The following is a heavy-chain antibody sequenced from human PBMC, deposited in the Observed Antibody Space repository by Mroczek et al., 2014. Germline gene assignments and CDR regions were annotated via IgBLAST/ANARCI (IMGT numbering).Heavy chain of an antibody. Sequence: QVQLQQWGAGLLKPSETLSLTCAVYGGSFSGYYWSWIRQPPGKGLEWIGEINHSGSTNYNPSLKSRVTISVDTSKNQFSLKLSSVTAADTAVYYCARGGRKYYYGSGSYRAFDIWGQGTMVTVSS. CDR1: GGSFSGYY. CDR2: INHSGST. J-gene: IGHJ3*02. D-gene: IGHD3-10*01. V-gene: IGHV4-34*01. CDR3: ARGGRKYYYGSGSYRAFDI.